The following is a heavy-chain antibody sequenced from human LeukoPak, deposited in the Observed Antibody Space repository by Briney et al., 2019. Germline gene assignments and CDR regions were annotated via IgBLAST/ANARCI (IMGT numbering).Heavy chain of an antibody. CDR1: GGTFSSYA. J-gene: IGHJ4*02. CDR3: ARGRTAMVTGYFDY. CDR2: IIPILGIA. V-gene: IGHV1-69*04. D-gene: IGHD5-18*01. Sequence: SVKVSCKASGGTFSSYAISWVRQAPGQGLEWMGRIIPILGIANYAQKFQGRVTITADESTSTAYMELSSLRSEDTAVYYCARGRTAMVTGYFDYWGQGTLVTVSS.